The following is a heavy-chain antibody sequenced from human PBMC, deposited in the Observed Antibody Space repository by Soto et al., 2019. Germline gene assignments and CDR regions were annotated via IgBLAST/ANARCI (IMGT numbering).Heavy chain of an antibody. CDR1: GFTFSSYA. V-gene: IGHV3-23*01. CDR3: AKQTRAMVRGGYFDY. Sequence: EVQLLESGGGLVQPGGSLRLSCAASGFTFSSYAMSWVRQAPGKGLEWVSAISGSGGSTYYADSVKGRFTIFRDNSKNTLYLQMNSLRAEDTAVYYCAKQTRAMVRGGYFDYWGQGTLVTVSS. D-gene: IGHD3-10*01. J-gene: IGHJ4*02. CDR2: ISGSGGST.